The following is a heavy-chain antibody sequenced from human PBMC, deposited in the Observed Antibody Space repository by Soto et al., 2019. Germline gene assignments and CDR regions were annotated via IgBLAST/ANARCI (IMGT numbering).Heavy chain of an antibody. CDR1: GGSISSGGYY. Sequence: QVQLQESGPGLVKPSQTLSLTCTVSGGSISSGGYYWSWIRQHPGKVLEWIGYIYYSGSTYYNPSLNSRVTISVDTSKNQFSLKLSSATAADTAVYYCARSSQSTVTTFVYWGQGTLVTVSS. J-gene: IGHJ4*02. V-gene: IGHV4-31*03. CDR3: ARSSQSTVTTFVY. D-gene: IGHD4-17*01. CDR2: IYYSGST.